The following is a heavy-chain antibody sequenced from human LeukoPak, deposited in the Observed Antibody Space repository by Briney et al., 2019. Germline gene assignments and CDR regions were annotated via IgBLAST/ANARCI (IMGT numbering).Heavy chain of an antibody. Sequence: GGSLRLSCAASGFTVSSNYMSWVRQAPGKGLEGVAMISKDGRNEYCVESVTGRVTISRDNSKNTLYLQMNSLRAEDTAIYYCAKVGGVSSGYRGNFDYWGQGTLVTVSS. D-gene: IGHD3-22*01. J-gene: IGHJ4*02. CDR2: ISKDGRNE. V-gene: IGHV3-30*18. CDR3: AKVGGVSSGYRGNFDY. CDR1: GFTVSSNY.